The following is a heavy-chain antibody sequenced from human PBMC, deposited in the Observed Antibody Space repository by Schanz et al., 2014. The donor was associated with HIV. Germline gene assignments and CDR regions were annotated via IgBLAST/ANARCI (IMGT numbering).Heavy chain of an antibody. J-gene: IGHJ4*02. CDR1: GFAFGIYG. CDR2: IGHEGNDI. V-gene: IGHV3-33*01. Sequence: VQLLESGGGLVQPGGSLRLSCVASGFAFGIYGMHWVRQAPGKGLEWVAVIGHEGNDIHYVDSVAGRFTISRDNSKNTLYLQLGSLRTEDTAVYYCARDLNVGRHFDYWGQGALVTVSS. CDR3: ARDLNVGRHFDY. D-gene: IGHD1-26*01.